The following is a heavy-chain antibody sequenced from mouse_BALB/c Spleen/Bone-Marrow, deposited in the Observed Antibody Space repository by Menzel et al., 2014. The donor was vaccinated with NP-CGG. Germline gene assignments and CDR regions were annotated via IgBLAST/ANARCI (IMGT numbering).Heavy chain of an antibody. Sequence: QVQLQQSGAELVKPGASVKLSCKASGYTFTSYFLYWVKQRPGQGLEWIGVIDPSDSYTSYNQKFKGKATLTVDTSSSTAYMRLSSLTSEDSAVYYCTRGDYDWYFDVWGAGTTVTVSS. V-gene: IGHV1-59*01. D-gene: IGHD2-4*01. J-gene: IGHJ1*01. CDR1: GYTFTSYF. CDR2: IDPSDSYT. CDR3: TRGDYDWYFDV.